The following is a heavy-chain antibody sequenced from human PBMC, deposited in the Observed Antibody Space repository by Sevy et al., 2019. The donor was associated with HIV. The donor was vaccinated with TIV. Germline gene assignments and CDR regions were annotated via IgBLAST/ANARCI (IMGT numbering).Heavy chain of an antibody. V-gene: IGHV1-8*01. CDR2: MNPNSGNT. Sequence: ASVKVSCKASGYTFTSYYINWVRQATGQGLEWMGWMNPNSGNTGYAQKFQGRVTMTRNTSISTAYMELSSLRSEDTAVYYCARGGVPASNTDFDYWGQGTLVTVSS. CDR1: GYTFTSYY. J-gene: IGHJ4*02. CDR3: ARGGVPASNTDFDY. D-gene: IGHD2-2*01.